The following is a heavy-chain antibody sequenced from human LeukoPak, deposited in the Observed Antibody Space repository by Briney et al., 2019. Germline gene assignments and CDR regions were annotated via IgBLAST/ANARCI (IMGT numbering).Heavy chain of an antibody. CDR3: AKGFYGDSLFTWFDP. CDR1: GFTFDDYA. V-gene: IGHV3-9*01. CDR2: ISWNSGST. J-gene: IGHJ5*02. D-gene: IGHD4-17*01. Sequence: GRSLRLSCAASGFTFDDYAMHWVRQAPGKGLEWVSGISWNSGSTGYADSVKGRFTISRDNAKNSLYLQMNSLRAEDTALYYGAKGFYGDSLFTWFDPWGQEPLVTVSS.